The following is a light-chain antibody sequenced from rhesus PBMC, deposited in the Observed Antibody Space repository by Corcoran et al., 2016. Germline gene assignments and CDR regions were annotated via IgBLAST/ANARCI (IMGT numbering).Light chain of an antibody. CDR3: LQYSSSPYS. J-gene: IGKJ2*01. Sequence: DIQMTQSPSSLSASVGDTVTITCRASQSISSWLDWYQQKTGKAPKLLIYKASSLQSGSPSRFSGSGSGTDFTLTISILQPEDFATYYCLQYSSSPYSFGQGTKVEIK. CDR1: QSISSW. V-gene: IGKV1-22*01. CDR2: KAS.